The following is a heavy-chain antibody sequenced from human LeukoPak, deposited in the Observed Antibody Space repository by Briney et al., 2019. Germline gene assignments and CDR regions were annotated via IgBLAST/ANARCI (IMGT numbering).Heavy chain of an antibody. CDR3: AESRSDSSCFDY. V-gene: IGHV3-9*01. CDR1: GFTFDDYA. Sequence: GRSLRLSCAASGFTFDDYAMHWVRQAPGKGLEWVSGISWNRGSIDYADSVKGRFTISRDNAKNSLYLQMNRLRAEDTALYYCAESRSDSSCFDYWGQGTLVTVSS. J-gene: IGHJ4*02. CDR2: ISWNRGSI. D-gene: IGHD3-22*01.